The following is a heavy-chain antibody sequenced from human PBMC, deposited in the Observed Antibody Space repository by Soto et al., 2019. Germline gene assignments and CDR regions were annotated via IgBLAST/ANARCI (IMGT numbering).Heavy chain of an antibody. Sequence: QVQLQESGPGLVKPSETLSLTCTVSGGSISSYYWSWILLPPGKGREWIGYISYSGSTKYNPSLNSRLTISVDTSKSQVSMKLSSVTGADTAVYYCARDRVDRGVEDYSCYGMDVWGLGTTVTVSS. J-gene: IGHJ6*02. CDR2: ISYSGST. D-gene: IGHD3-10*01. V-gene: IGHV4-59*01. CDR1: GGSISSYY. CDR3: ARDRVDRGVEDYSCYGMDV.